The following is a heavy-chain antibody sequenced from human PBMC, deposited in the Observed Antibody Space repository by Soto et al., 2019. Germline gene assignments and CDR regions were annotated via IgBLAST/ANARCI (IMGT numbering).Heavy chain of an antibody. CDR2: ISHSGAT. Sequence: QVQLQQWGAGLLKPSETLSLTCAVYGGSFTDYYWTWIRQPPGKGLEWIGEISHSGATNYNPSLKSRVTKSEDTSKNQVSLKVTSVTAADTAVFYCARGNHYYGMDVWGQGTTVTVSS. CDR1: GGSFTDYY. CDR3: ARGNHYYGMDV. J-gene: IGHJ6*02. V-gene: IGHV4-34*01.